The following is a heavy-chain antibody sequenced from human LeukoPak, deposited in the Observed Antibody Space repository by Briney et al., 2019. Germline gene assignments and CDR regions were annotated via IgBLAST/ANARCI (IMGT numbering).Heavy chain of an antibody. J-gene: IGHJ4*02. CDR3: ARRYYGSGSPFDY. Sequence: SETLSLTCTASGGSISTSNYFWGWIRQPPGKGLEWIGTIYYRGSTYYNPSLESRVTISIDTSKNHFSLNLSSVTAADTAVYYCARRYYGSGSPFDYWGQGTLVTVSS. D-gene: IGHD3-10*01. V-gene: IGHV4-39*02. CDR1: GGSISTSNYF. CDR2: IYYRGST.